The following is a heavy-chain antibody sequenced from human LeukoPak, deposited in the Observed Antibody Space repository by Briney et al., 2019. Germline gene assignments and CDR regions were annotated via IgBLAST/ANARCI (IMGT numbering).Heavy chain of an antibody. V-gene: IGHV1-18*04. J-gene: IGHJ4*02. CDR1: GYTFTGYY. Sequence: ASVKVSCKASGYTFTGYYMHWVRQAPGQGLEWMGWISAYNGNTNYAQKLQGRVTMTTDTSTSTAYMELRSLRSDDTAVYYCASQGYSSGWYDYWGQGTLVTVSS. CDR2: ISAYNGNT. D-gene: IGHD6-19*01. CDR3: ASQGYSSGWYDY.